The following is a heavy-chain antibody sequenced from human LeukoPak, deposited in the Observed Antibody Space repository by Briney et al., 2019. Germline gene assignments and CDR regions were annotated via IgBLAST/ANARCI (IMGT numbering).Heavy chain of an antibody. CDR3: ARRAYYDSSGYYEEADF. D-gene: IGHD3-22*01. CDR2: MYPGDSDT. CDR1: GYIFTSYW. Sequence: GESLQSSCKASGYIFTSYWIGWVRQMPGKGLEWMGIMYPGDSDTRYSPSFQGQVTISADKSISTAYLQLSSLKASDTAMYYCARRAYYDSSGYYEEADFWGPGSLVTVSS. J-gene: IGHJ4*01. V-gene: IGHV5-51*01.